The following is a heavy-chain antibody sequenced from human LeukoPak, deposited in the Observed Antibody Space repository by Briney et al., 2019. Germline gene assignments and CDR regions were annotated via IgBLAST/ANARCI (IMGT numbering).Heavy chain of an antibody. CDR3: ARDSMATHFDY. J-gene: IGHJ4*02. D-gene: IGHD5-24*01. V-gene: IGHV4-39*07. Sequence: SETLSLTCTVSGGSISSSSYYWGWIRQPPGKGLEWIGSIYYSGSTYYNPSLKSRVTISVDTSKNQFSLKLSSVTAADTAVYYCARDSMATHFDYWGQGTLVTVSS. CDR1: GGSISSSSYY. CDR2: IYYSGST.